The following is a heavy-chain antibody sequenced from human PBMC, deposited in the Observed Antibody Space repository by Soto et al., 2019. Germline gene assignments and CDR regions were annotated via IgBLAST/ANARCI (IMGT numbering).Heavy chain of an antibody. J-gene: IGHJ3*02. CDR2: ISSSGSPI. D-gene: IGHD6-19*01. Sequence: GGSLRLSCAASGFTFSSYEMNWVRQAPVKGLGWGSYISSSGSPIYYADSVKGRFTISRDNAKNSLYLQMNSLRAEDTAVYYCAREGNPAIAVAVFLDAFDIWGLGTMVTVSS. CDR1: GFTFSSYE. CDR3: AREGNPAIAVAVFLDAFDI. V-gene: IGHV3-48*03.